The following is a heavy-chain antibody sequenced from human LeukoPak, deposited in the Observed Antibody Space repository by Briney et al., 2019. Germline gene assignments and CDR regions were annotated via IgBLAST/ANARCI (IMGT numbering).Heavy chain of an antibody. Sequence: SETLSLTCTVSGDSISSYNYFWGWIRQPPGKGLEWVGSIYYRGNTYYNPSLKSRVTLSADTSKNQFSLKVTSVTAADTAVYYCARGGYSSELDYWGQGTLVTVSS. CDR3: ARGGYSSELDY. CDR2: IYYRGNT. J-gene: IGHJ4*02. CDR1: GDSISSYNYF. D-gene: IGHD6-19*01. V-gene: IGHV4-39*01.